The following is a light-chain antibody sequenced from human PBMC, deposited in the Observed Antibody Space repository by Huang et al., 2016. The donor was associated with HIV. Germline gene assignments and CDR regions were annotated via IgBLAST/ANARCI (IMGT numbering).Light chain of an antibody. V-gene: IGKV3-15*01. CDR3: QQYTSWPFT. J-gene: IGKJ5*01. Sequence: EIVMTQSPATLSVSPVERATLSCRASQSLGSNLAWYQQKPGQAPKLLISGASTRATDIPARFSGSGSGTQFTLSISSLQSEDFAVYYCQQYTSWPFTFGQGTRLEVK. CDR1: QSLGSN. CDR2: GAS.